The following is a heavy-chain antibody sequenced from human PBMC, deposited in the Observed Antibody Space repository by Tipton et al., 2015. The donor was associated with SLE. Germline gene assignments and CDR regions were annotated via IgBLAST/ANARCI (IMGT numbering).Heavy chain of an antibody. CDR1: GGSFSGYY. Sequence: SLTCAVYGGSFSGYYWSRIRQPPGKGLEWIGEINHSGSTNYNPSLKSRVTISVDTSKNQFSLMLSPVTAADTAVYYCARGTLAARRGLDYWGQGTLVTVSS. CDR3: ARGTLAARRGLDY. J-gene: IGHJ4*02. CDR2: INHSGST. V-gene: IGHV4-34*01. D-gene: IGHD6-6*01.